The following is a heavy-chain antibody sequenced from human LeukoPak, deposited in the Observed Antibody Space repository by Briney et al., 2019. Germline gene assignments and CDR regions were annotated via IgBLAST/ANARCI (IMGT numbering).Heavy chain of an antibody. CDR3: ARRAPDFYGYDY. Sequence: ASVKVSCKASGYTFTDYYIHWVRQAPGQGLEWMGWISPNSGDTYYAQSFQGRVTMTRDTSITTAYMELSRLRSDDTAVYYCARRAPDFYGYDYWGQGTLVTVSS. CDR1: GYTFTDYY. J-gene: IGHJ4*02. D-gene: IGHD3-3*01. CDR2: ISPNSGDT. V-gene: IGHV1-2*02.